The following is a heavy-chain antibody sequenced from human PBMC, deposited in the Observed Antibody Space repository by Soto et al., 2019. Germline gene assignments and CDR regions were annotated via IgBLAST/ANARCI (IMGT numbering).Heavy chain of an antibody. CDR3: VKKYGAV. J-gene: IGHJ6*02. CDR2: LYSGGAT. D-gene: IGHD3-10*01. V-gene: IGHV3-66*01. Sequence: EDQLVESGGGLVQPGGSLRLSCAVSGFSVTSNHMTWVRQAPGKGLEWVSILYSGGATDYADSVKGRLTISRDNSKNTPHPQMNSLRGEDTAIYYWVKKYGAVRGQGTTVTVSS. CDR1: GFSVTSNH.